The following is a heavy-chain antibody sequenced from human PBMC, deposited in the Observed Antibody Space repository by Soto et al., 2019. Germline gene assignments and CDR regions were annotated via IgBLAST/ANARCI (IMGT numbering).Heavy chain of an antibody. J-gene: IGHJ6*03. D-gene: IGHD5-12*01. CDR2: IDWDDDK. CDR3: ARMIVATNQDYMDV. V-gene: IGHV2-70*11. CDR1: GFSLSTSGMC. Sequence: SGPTLVNPTQTLTLTCTFSGFSLSTSGMCVSWIRQPPGKALEWLARIDWDDDKYYSTSLKTRLTISKDTSKNQVVLTMTNMDPVDTATYYCARMIVATNQDYMDVWGKGTTVTVSS.